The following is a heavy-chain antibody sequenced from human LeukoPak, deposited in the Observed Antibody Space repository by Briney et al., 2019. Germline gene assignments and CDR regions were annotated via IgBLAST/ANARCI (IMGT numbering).Heavy chain of an antibody. CDR2: INHSGST. J-gene: IGHJ4*02. Sequence: SETLSLTCAVYGGSFSGYYWSWIRQPPWKGLEWIGEINHSGSTNYNPSLKSRVTISVDTSKNQFSLKLSSVTAADTAVYYCARGLAIDYWGQGTLVTVSS. CDR3: ARGLAIDY. D-gene: IGHD5-12*01. V-gene: IGHV4-34*01. CDR1: GGSFSGYY.